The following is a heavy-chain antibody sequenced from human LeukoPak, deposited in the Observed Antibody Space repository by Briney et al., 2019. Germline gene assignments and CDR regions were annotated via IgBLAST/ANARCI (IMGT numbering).Heavy chain of an antibody. CDR1: GFTFSSYA. CDR2: ISGSGGST. Sequence: GGSLRLSCAASGFTFSSYAMSWDRQAPGKGLEWVSAISGSGGSTYYADSVKGRFTISRDNSKNTLYLQMNSLRAEDTAVYYCAKGRDYYYYGMDVWGQGTTVTVSS. CDR3: AKGRDYYYYGMDV. J-gene: IGHJ6*02. V-gene: IGHV3-23*01.